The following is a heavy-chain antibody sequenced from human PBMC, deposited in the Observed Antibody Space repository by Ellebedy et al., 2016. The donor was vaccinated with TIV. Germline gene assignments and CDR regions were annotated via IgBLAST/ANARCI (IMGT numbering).Heavy chain of an antibody. CDR3: ARVGAVAGY. CDR2: INHSGST. CDR1: GGSFSGYY. J-gene: IGHJ4*02. Sequence: SETLSLXXAVYGGSFSGYYWSWIRQPPGKGLEWIGEINHSGSTNYNPSLKSRVTISVDTSKNQFSLKLSSVTAADTAVYYCARVGAVAGYWGQGTLVTVSS. D-gene: IGHD6-19*01. V-gene: IGHV4-34*01.